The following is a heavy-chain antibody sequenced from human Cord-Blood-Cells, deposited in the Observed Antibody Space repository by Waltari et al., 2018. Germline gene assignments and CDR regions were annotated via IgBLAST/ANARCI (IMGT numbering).Heavy chain of an antibody. CDR2: SNPNSGGT. Sequence: QVQLVQPGAEVTQPGASVKVSCKASGYTFTGYYMNCVRQAPGKGLEWMGRSNPNSGGTNYAQKFQGRVTMTRDTSISTAYMELSRRRSDDTAVYYCASGGDYYYYGMDVWGQGTTVTVSS. CDR3: ASGGDYYYYGMDV. J-gene: IGHJ6*02. V-gene: IGHV1-2*02. CDR1: GYTFTGYY. D-gene: IGHD3-10*01.